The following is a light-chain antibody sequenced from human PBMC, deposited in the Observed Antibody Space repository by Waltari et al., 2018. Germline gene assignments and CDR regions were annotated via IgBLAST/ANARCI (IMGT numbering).Light chain of an antibody. CDR2: GAS. CDR3: HEYEYWPPGT. V-gene: IGKV3-15*01. J-gene: IGKJ3*01. Sequence: EIVMTQSPATLSVSPGDRATLSFRASQSVRTNLAWFQQKPGQPPRPLISGASTRATCIPARFSGSGSGTEFTLTITGLQSEDFAVYYCHEYEYWPPGTFGPGTKVEIK. CDR1: QSVRTN.